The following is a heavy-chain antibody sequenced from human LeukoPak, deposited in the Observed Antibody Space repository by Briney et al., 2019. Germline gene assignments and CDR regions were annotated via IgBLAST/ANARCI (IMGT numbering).Heavy chain of an antibody. CDR1: GFTFSSYA. CDR2: ISYDGNNK. V-gene: IGHV3-30-3*01. J-gene: IGHJ6*02. Sequence: PGGSLRLSCAASGFTFSSYAMHWVRQAPGKGLEWVAVISYDGNNKYYADSVKGRFTISRDNSKNTLYLQMNSLRAEDTAVYYCARDPIRRNYDYVWGSYRTPGYYYGMDVWGQGTTVTVSS. D-gene: IGHD3-16*01. CDR3: ARDPIRRNYDYVWGSYRTPGYYYGMDV.